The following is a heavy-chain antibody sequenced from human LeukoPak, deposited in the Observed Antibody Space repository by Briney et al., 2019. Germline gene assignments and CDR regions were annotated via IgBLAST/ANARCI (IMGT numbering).Heavy chain of an antibody. D-gene: IGHD2-21*02. CDR3: ARLHGDCAYFQP. CDR1: GYSFSDYW. V-gene: IGHV5-51*01. CDR2: IYPGDSDT. J-gene: IGHJ1*01. Sequence: GESLKISCKGSGYSFSDYWIGWVRQMPGKGLELMGIIYPGDSDTRYRPSFQGQVTISADKSISTAYLQWSSLKASDTAMYYCARLHGDCAYFQPWGQGTLVTVSS.